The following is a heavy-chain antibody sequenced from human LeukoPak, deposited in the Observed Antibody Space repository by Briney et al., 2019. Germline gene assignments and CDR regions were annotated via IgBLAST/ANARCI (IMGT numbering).Heavy chain of an antibody. Sequence: SETLSLTCAVYGGSFSGYYWRWIRQPPGKGLEWIGEINHSGSTNYNPSLKSRVTISVDTSKNQFSLKLSSVTAADTAVYYCARVPSLFNWFDPWGQGTLVTVSS. J-gene: IGHJ5*02. CDR1: GGSFSGYY. CDR3: ARVPSLFNWFDP. V-gene: IGHV4-34*01. CDR2: INHSGST.